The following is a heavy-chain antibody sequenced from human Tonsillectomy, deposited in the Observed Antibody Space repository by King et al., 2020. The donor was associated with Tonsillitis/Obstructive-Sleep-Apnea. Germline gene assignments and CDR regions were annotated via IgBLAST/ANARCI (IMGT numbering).Heavy chain of an antibody. CDR3: ARDDFWSDYTHGDRKYYFDY. CDR1: GFTFSSYA. Sequence: VQLVESGGGVVQPGRSLRLSCAASGFTFSSYAMHWVRQAPGKGLEWVAVISYDGSNKYYADSVKGRFTISRDNSKNTLYLQMNSLRAEDTAVYYCARDDFWSDYTHGDRKYYFDYWGQGTLVTVSS. V-gene: IGHV3-30*04. CDR2: ISYDGSNK. D-gene: IGHD3-3*01. J-gene: IGHJ4*02.